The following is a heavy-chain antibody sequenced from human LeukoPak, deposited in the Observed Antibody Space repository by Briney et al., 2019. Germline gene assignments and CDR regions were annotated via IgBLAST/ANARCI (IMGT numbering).Heavy chain of an antibody. Sequence: ASVKVSCKSSGYTFTGYYVHWVRQAPGQGLEWMGWINPNSGDTNYAQKFQGRATMTRDTSISTAYMELSRLTSDDTAVYYCARGDHYDVLTGFQTPSHLSDYWGQGTLVTVSS. J-gene: IGHJ4*02. D-gene: IGHD3-9*01. CDR1: GYTFTGYY. CDR2: INPNSGDT. V-gene: IGHV1-2*02. CDR3: ARGDHYDVLTGFQTPSHLSDY.